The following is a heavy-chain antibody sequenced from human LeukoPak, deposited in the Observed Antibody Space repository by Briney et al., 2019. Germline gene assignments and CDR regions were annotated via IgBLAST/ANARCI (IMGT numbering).Heavy chain of an antibody. CDR2: INSDGSST. V-gene: IGHV3-74*01. CDR3: ARDPDYGDYAYFDY. J-gene: IGHJ4*02. D-gene: IGHD4-17*01. CDR1: GFTFSSYW. Sequence: GGSRRLSCAASGFTFSSYWMHWVRQAPGKGLVWVSRINSDGSSTSYADSVKGRFTISRDNAKNTLYLQMNSLRAEDTAVYYCARDPDYGDYAYFDYWGQGTLVTVSS.